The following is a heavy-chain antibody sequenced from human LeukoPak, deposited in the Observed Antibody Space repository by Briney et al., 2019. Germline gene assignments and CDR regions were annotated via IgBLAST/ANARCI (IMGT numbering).Heavy chain of an antibody. J-gene: IGHJ4*02. CDR1: GFTFSNYG. Sequence: PGGSLRLSCAASGFTFSNYGMHRVRQAPGKGLEWVAVIWYDGSNIYYADSVKGRFTISRDNSKNTLYLQMDSLRAEDTAIYYCASDHGAYWGQGTLVTVSS. D-gene: IGHD1-26*01. CDR3: ASDHGAY. CDR2: IWYDGSNI. V-gene: IGHV3-33*01.